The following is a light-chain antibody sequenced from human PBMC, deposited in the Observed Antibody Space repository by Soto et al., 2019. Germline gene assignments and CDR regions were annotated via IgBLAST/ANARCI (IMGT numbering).Light chain of an antibody. V-gene: IGKV1-33*01. CDR2: DAS. J-gene: IGKJ5*01. CDR3: QQYESLPVT. CDR1: QDSGTY. Sequence: DIQMTQSPSSLSASVGDTVTITCQASQDSGTYLNWFQQKPGKAPKVLIYDASNLGKGVPSRFSGSGSGTDFTLTINSLQPEDVATYYCQQYESLPVTFGPGTRLEIK.